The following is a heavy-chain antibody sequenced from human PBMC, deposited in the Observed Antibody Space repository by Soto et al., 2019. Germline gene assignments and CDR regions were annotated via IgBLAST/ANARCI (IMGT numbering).Heavy chain of an antibody. CDR1: GFTFSDHY. CDR3: ARRPGYCSGGSCWSLDY. V-gene: IGHV3-11*01. D-gene: IGHD2-15*01. CDR2: ISSSGKTM. J-gene: IGHJ4*02. Sequence: PGGSLRLSCEASGFTFSDHYMSWIRQAPGKGLEWVAYISSSGKTMYYTDSVEGRFTISRDNVKESLYLQMNSLRAEDTAVYYCARRPGYCSGGSCWSLDYWGQGTLVTVSS.